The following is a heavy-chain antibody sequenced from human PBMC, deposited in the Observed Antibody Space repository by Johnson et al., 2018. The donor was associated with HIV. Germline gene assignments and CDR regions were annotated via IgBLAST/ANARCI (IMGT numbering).Heavy chain of an antibody. J-gene: IGHJ3*02. CDR3: ARDYRGALDI. Sequence: VQLVESGGGLVQPGGSLRLSCAASGFTFSSYWMSWVRQAPGKGLEWVANIKQDGSEKYYVDSVKGRFTITRDNVKNSLYMQINSLRVEDTAVYFCARDYRGALDIWGQGTMVTVSS. D-gene: IGHD4-11*01. CDR2: IKQDGSEK. CDR1: GFTFSSYW. V-gene: IGHV3-7*05.